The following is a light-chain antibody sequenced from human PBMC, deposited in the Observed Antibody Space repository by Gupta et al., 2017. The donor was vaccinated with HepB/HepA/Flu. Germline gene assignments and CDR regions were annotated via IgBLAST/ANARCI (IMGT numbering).Light chain of an antibody. Sequence: QSARTQHPAASGSPGQSVTISCTGTSSDVGGYNYVSWYQQHPGKAPQLRFFEVSKRPSGGPDRFSGSKSGNTASLTVSGLQAEDEADYYCSSYAGSNNWVFGGGTKLTVL. CDR1: SSDVGGYNY. CDR3: SSYAGSNNWV. J-gene: IGLJ3*02. CDR2: EVS. V-gene: IGLV2-8*01.